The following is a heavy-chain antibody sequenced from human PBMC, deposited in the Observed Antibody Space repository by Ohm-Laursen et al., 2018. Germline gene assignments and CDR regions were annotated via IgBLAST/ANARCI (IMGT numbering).Heavy chain of an antibody. CDR3: ARGYYDSRGSAFEI. CDR2: LNPTRGGTRT. J-gene: IGHJ3*02. CDR1: GYIFTNYY. Sequence: SVTVSCKASGYIFTNYYMHWVRQAPGQGFEWMGILNPTRGGTRTSFSQRFQDRVTMTRDTSASTAYMELSSLRSEDTAVYYCARGYYDSRGSAFEIWGQGTMVTVSS. V-gene: IGHV1-46*01. D-gene: IGHD3-22*01.